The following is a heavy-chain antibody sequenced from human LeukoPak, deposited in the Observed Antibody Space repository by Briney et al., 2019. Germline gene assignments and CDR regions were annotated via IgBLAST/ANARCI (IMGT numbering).Heavy chain of an antibody. V-gene: IGHV3-33*01. J-gene: IGHJ2*01. D-gene: IGHD3-10*01. Sequence: GGSLRLSCAASGFTFSSYGMHWGRQAPGKGLEWVAVTWYDGSNKFYADSAKGRFTISRDNSKNTLYLQMNSLRAEDTAVYYCARHPPGVTRTWHFDLWGRGTRVIVSS. CDR3: ARHPPGVTRTWHFDL. CDR2: TWYDGSNK. CDR1: GFTFSSYG.